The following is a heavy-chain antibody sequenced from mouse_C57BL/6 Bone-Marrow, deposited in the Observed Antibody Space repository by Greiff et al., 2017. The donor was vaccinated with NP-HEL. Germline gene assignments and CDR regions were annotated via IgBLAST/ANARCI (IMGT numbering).Heavy chain of an antibody. CDR3: ARKGSSGYVWFAY. D-gene: IGHD3-2*02. Sequence: QVQLQQSGAELVKPGASVKLSCKASGYTFTSYWMQWVKQRPGQGLEWIGEIDPSDSYTNYNQKFKGKATLTVDTSSSTAYMQLSSLTSEDSAVYYCARKGSSGYVWFAYWGQGTLVTVSA. CDR2: IDPSDSYT. V-gene: IGHV1-50*01. CDR1: GYTFTSYW. J-gene: IGHJ3*01.